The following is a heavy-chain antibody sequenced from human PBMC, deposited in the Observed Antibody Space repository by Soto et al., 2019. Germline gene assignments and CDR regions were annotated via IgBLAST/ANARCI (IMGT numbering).Heavy chain of an antibody. D-gene: IGHD3-22*01. V-gene: IGHV3-23*01. CDR3: AKDQTYYYDSSGNNNWFDP. Sequence: EVQLLESGGGLVQPGGSLRLSCAASGLTFSSHAMTWVRQAPGKGPEWVSALSGIEGRTYYADSVKGRFTISRDNSKNTLYLQMNRLGAEDTAVYYCAKDQTYYYDSSGNNNWFDPWGQGTLVTVSS. CDR1: GLTFSSHA. CDR2: LSGIEGRT. J-gene: IGHJ5*02.